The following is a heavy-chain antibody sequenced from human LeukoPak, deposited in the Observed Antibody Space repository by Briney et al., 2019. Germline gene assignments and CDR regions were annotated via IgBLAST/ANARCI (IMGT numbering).Heavy chain of an antibody. V-gene: IGHV3-7*01. CDR1: GFTFSSYW. CDR2: IKQDGSEK. J-gene: IGHJ4*02. D-gene: IGHD5-18*01. CDR3: ARGAYNYGYIFDY. Sequence: GGSLRLSCAASGFTFSSYWMSWVRQAPGKGLEWVANIKQDGSEKYYVDSVKGRFTISRDNAKNSLYLQMNSLRAEDTAVYYCARGAYNYGYIFDYWGQGTLVTVSS.